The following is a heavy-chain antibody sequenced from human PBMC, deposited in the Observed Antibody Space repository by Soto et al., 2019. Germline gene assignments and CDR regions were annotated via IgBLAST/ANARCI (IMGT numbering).Heavy chain of an antibody. CDR1: GFTVSSNY. V-gene: IGHV3-53*04. CDR2: IYSGGST. CDR3: ARAVGYCSSTSCTSPGWFDP. Sequence: PGGSLRLSCAASGFTVSSNYMSWVRQAPGKGLEWVSVIYSGGSTYYADSVKGRFTISRHNSKNTLYLQMNSLRAEDTAVYYCARAVGYCSSTSCTSPGWFDPWGQGTLVTVSS. D-gene: IGHD2-2*01. J-gene: IGHJ5*02.